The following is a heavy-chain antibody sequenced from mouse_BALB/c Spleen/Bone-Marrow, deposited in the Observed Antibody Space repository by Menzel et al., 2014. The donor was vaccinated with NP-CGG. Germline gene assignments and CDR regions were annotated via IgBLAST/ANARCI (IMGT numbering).Heavy chain of an antibody. V-gene: IGHV1-4*02. D-gene: IGHD1-1*01. J-gene: IGHJ2*01. Sequence: VHLVESAAELARPGASVKMPCKASGYTFTSNTIQRVKQRPGQGLEWIGYINPTGGYTDYNQKFKDKTTLTADKSSSTAYMQLSSLTSEDSAVYYCAREATYYAYFDYWGQGTILTVSS. CDR1: GYTFTSNT. CDR3: AREATYYAYFDY. CDR2: INPTGGYT.